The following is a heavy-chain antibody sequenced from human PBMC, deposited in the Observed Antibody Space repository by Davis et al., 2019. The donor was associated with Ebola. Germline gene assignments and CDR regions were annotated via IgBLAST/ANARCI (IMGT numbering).Heavy chain of an antibody. Sequence: GESLKISCAASGFTFSTYAMSWVRQAPGKGLEWVSAISGSGDSTYYADSMKGRFTISRDNSKNTLYLQMNSLRDDDTAGYYCAKPREYGGRVGRYFDFWGRGTLVTVSS. CDR2: ISGSGDST. CDR1: GFTFSTYA. V-gene: IGHV3-23*01. CDR3: AKPREYGGRVGRYFDF. D-gene: IGHD4-23*01. J-gene: IGHJ2*01.